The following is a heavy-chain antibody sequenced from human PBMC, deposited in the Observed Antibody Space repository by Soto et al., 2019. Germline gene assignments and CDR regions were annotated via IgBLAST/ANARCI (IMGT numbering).Heavy chain of an antibody. CDR1: GGTFSSYA. V-gene: IGHV1-69*13. J-gene: IGHJ4*02. Sequence: SVKVSCKASGGTFSSYAISWVRQAPGQGLEWMGGIIPIFGTANYAQKFQGRVTITADESTSTAYMELSSLRSEDTAVYYCARGPGYYYDSSGYREQAYWGQGTLVTVSS. CDR2: IIPIFGTA. CDR3: ARGPGYYYDSSGYREQAY. D-gene: IGHD3-22*01.